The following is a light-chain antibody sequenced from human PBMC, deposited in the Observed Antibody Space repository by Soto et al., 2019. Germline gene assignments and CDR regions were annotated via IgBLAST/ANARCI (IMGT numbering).Light chain of an antibody. CDR1: SGSIASIS. CDR2: EDN. Sequence: NFMLTHPLSVSESPGKTVTISCTRSSGSIASISVHWFQQRPGSAPTTVVNEDNHRPSGVPDRFSGSIDSSSNSASLTVSGLKPEDEADYSCLSSDDTNHRVFGGGTKLTVL. V-gene: IGLV6-57*04. J-gene: IGLJ3*02. CDR3: LSSDDTNHRV.